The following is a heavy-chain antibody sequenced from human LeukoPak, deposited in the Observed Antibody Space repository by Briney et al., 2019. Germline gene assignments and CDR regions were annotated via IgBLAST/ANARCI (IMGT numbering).Heavy chain of an antibody. Sequence: ASVKVSCQASGYSFTAYSIVWVRQAPGHGRDWMGWIHPHSGGTAYGKTFQGRVTMTRDTSISTAYMELNSLGSDDAAVYYCARLGTGYSLSYWGQGTLVTVSS. V-gene: IGHV1-2*02. J-gene: IGHJ4*02. D-gene: IGHD5-18*01. CDR1: GYSFTAYS. CDR3: ARLGTGYSLSY. CDR2: IHPHSGGT.